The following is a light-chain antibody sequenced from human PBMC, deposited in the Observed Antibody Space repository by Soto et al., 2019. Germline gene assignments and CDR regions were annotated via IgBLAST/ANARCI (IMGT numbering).Light chain of an antibody. CDR1: QNINNF. CDR2: DAS. Sequence: VLPQSPATLSLSPGDRATLSCRAGQNINNFIAWYQHKPGQAPRLLIYDASNRATGISGRFSGSGSGTDFTLTITSLESEDFAVYYCQHRGRFGQGTKVDIK. J-gene: IGKJ1*01. V-gene: IGKV3-11*01. CDR3: QHRGR.